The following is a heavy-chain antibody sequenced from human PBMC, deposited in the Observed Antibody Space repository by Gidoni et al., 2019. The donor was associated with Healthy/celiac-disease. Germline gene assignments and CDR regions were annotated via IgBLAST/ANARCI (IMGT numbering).Heavy chain of an antibody. V-gene: IGHV3-23*01. J-gene: IGHJ5*02. CDR3: AKPYDSSGYNWFDP. D-gene: IGHD3-22*01. CDR2: SSGSGGST. CDR1: GFTFSNYV. Sequence: EVQLLESGGGLVQPGGYLRLSCAASGFTFSNYVMSWVRQAPGKGLEWVSASSGSGGSTYYADSVKGRFTISRDNSKNTLYLQMNSLRAEDTAVYYCAKPYDSSGYNWFDPWGQGTLVTVSS.